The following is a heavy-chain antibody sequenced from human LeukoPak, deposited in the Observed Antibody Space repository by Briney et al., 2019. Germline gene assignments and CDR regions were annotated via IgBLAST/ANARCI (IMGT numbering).Heavy chain of an antibody. CDR3: AREAVAFYGPGSPLDY. CDR2: ISSISSYI. D-gene: IGHD3-10*01. J-gene: IGHJ4*02. CDR1: GFTFSSYS. V-gene: IGHV3-21*01. Sequence: GGSLRLSCAASGFTFSSYSMNGVRQARGKGLEWVSSISSISSYIYYAGSVKGRFTISRDNAKNSLYLQMNSLRAEDTAVYYCAREAVAFYGPGSPLDYWGQGTLVTVSS.